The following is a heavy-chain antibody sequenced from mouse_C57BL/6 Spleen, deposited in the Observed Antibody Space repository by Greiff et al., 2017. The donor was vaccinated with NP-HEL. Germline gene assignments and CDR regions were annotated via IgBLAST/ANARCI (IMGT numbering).Heavy chain of an antibody. CDR2: LDPANGNT. V-gene: IGHV14-3*01. CDR1: GFNIKNTY. CDR3: ASDSGYGIAMDY. J-gene: IGHJ4*01. D-gene: IGHD3-2*02. Sequence: VQLQQSVAELVRPGASVKLSCTASGFNIKNTYMPWVKQRPEQGLEWIGRLDPANGNTKYAPKFQGKATITADTSSNTAYLQLSSLTSEDTAIYYCASDSGYGIAMDYWGQGTSVTVSS.